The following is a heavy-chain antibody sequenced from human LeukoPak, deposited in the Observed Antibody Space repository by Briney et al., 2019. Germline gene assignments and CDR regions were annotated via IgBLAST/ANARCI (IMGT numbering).Heavy chain of an antibody. J-gene: IGHJ4*02. CDR3: ARGGSYGSFDY. D-gene: IGHD1-26*01. Sequence: PGGSLRLSCAASGFTFRSYWMSWLRQTPGKALEGVANIQQDGSEKNYVDSVKGRFTISRDTAKSSLYLEMNRLRAEDTALYYCARGGSYGSFDYWGQGTLVTVSS. CDR1: GFTFRSYW. V-gene: IGHV3-7*01. CDR2: IQQDGSEK.